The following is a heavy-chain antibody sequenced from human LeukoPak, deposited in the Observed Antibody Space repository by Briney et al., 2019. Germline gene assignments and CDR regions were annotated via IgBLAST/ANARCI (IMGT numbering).Heavy chain of an antibody. D-gene: IGHD5-24*01. J-gene: IGHJ4*02. CDR2: ISGSGSST. CDR3: AKDLRLATIARYFDY. V-gene: IGHV3-23*01. CDR1: GFTFSSYV. Sequence: GGSLRLSCAASGFTFSSYVMNWVRQAPGKGLEWVSAISGSGSSTYYADSVKGRFTISRDNSKNTLYLQMNSLRAEDTAVYYCAKDLRLATIARYFDYWGQGTLVTVSS.